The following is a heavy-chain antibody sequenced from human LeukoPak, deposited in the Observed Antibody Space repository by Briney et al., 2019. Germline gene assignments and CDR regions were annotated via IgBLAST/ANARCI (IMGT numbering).Heavy chain of an antibody. CDR3: AKVPPDSSGYQPFDY. CDR2: ISGSGSST. Sequence: GGSLRLSCAASGFTFSSYAMSWVRQAPGKGLEWVSGISGSGSSTYYVDSVKGRFTISRDNSKNTLYLQMNSLRAEDTAVYYCAKVPPDSSGYQPFDYWGQGTLVTVSS. CDR1: GFTFSSYA. V-gene: IGHV3-23*01. J-gene: IGHJ4*02. D-gene: IGHD3-22*01.